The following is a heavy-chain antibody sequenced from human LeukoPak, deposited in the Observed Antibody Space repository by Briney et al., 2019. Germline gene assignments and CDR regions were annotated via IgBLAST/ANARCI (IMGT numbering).Heavy chain of an antibody. CDR1: GFTFSSYG. V-gene: IGHV3-23*01. D-gene: IGHD2-21*02. CDR3: AKDRPNIVVVTAPPGFDAFDI. Sequence: SGGSLRLSCAASGFTFSSYGMSWVRQAPGKGLEWVSAISGSGGSTYYADSVKGRFTISRDNSKNTLYLQMNSLRAEDTAVYYCAKDRPNIVVVTAPPGFDAFDIWGQGTMVTLSS. CDR2: ISGSGGST. J-gene: IGHJ3*02.